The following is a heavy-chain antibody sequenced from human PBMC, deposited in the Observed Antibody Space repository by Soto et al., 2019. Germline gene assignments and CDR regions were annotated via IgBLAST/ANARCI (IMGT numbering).Heavy chain of an antibody. D-gene: IGHD6-13*01. J-gene: IGHJ4*02. V-gene: IGHV3-23*01. CDR2: ISGSGGST. CDR1: GFTFSNYA. CDR3: AKDQGSSWYEIDE. Sequence: PGGSLRLSCAASGFTFSNYAVTWVRQAPGKGLEWVSTISGSGGSTYYADSVKGRFTISRDNSKNTLYLQMNSLRAEDTAVYYCAKDQGSSWYEIDERGQGTLVTVSS.